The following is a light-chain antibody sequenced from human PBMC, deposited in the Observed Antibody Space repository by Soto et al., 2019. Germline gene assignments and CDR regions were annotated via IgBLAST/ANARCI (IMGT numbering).Light chain of an antibody. J-gene: IGKJ1*01. CDR1: QSVSSIY. CDR3: QQYGNSPPWT. CDR2: GAY. Sequence: EIVLTQSPDTLSLSPGERATLSCRASQSVSSIYLAWYQQKPGQAPRLLIYGAYSRATGTPDRFSGSGSGTDFTLTITRLEPEDFAVYYCQQYGNSPPWTFGQGTKVDIK. V-gene: IGKV3-20*01.